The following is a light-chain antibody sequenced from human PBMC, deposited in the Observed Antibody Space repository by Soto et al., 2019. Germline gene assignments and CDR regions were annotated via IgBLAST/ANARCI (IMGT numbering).Light chain of an antibody. CDR2: KAS. Sequence: DIQMTQSPSTLSASIGDRVIITCRASQGIGPWLAWYQQKPGKAPKVLIYKASHLEDGVPSRFSGSGSETEFTLTISSLQPDDFATYYCQQYNDYPYSFGHGTQLDVK. CDR3: QQYNDYPYS. CDR1: QGIGPW. J-gene: IGKJ2*03. V-gene: IGKV1-5*03.